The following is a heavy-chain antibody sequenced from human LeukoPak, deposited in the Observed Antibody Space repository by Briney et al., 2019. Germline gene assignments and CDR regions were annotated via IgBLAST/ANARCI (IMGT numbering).Heavy chain of an antibody. D-gene: IGHD3-10*01. Sequence: PGGSLRLSCAASGFTFSSYSMNWVRQAPGKGLEWVSYISGSGTEIYYADSVKGRFTISRDNAKNALYLQMNSLSAEDTAVYYCARVSGTYYKGHFDYWGQGTLATVSS. CDR3: ARVSGTYYKGHFDY. J-gene: IGHJ4*02. CDR2: ISGSGTEI. V-gene: IGHV3-21*01. CDR1: GFTFSSYS.